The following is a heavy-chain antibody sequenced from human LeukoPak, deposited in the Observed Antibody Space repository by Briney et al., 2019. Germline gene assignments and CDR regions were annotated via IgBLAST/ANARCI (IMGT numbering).Heavy chain of an antibody. Sequence: GGSLRLSCAASGFTFSGYNMNWVRQAPGKGLEWVSVIYSGGSTYYADSVKGRFTISRDNSKDTLYLQMNSLRAEDTAVYYCARENKAVAAHYFDYWGQGTLVTVSS. CDR2: IYSGGST. J-gene: IGHJ4*02. V-gene: IGHV3-66*01. CDR3: ARENKAVAAHYFDY. CDR1: GFTFSGYN. D-gene: IGHD6-19*01.